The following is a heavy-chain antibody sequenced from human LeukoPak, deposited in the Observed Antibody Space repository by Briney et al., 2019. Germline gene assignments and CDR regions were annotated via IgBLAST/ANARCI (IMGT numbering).Heavy chain of an antibody. V-gene: IGHV4-34*01. D-gene: IGHD3-22*01. J-gene: IGHJ4*02. CDR3: ARGPPPGGLSYDSRPNYDY. Sequence: SEALSLTCTVSGGSISSYYWSWIRQPAGNGLEWIGEINHSGSTNYNPSLKSRVTISVDTSKNQFSLKLSSVTAADTAVYYCARGPPPGGLSYDSRPNYDYWGQGTLVTVSS. CDR1: GGSISSYY. CDR2: INHSGST.